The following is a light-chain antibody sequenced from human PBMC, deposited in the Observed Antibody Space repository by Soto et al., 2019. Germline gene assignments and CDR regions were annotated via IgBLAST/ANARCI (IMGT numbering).Light chain of an antibody. CDR2: LGS. CDR3: MQALQTPLT. J-gene: IGKJ4*01. V-gene: IGKV2-28*01. CDR1: QSLLHSNGYNY. Sequence: DIVMTQSPLSLPVTPGEPASISCRSSQSLLHSNGYNYLDWYLQKPGQSPQLVIYLGSNRASGVPARFSGSGSGKDFTLKISRVEAEDVGVYYCMQALQTPLTFGGGTKVEIK.